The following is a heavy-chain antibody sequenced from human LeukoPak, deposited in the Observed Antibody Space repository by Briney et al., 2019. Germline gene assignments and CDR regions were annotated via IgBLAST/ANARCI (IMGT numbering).Heavy chain of an antibody. D-gene: IGHD3-10*01. V-gene: IGHV4-39*01. J-gene: IGHJ4*02. CDR1: GGSISSSSYY. CDR3: ATLTGADY. CDR2: IYYSGST. Sequence: SETLSLTCTVSGGSISSSSYYWGWIRQPPGKGLEWIGSIYYSGSTYYNPSLKSRVTISVDTSKNQFSLKLSSVTAADTAVYYCATLTGADYWGQGTLVTVSS.